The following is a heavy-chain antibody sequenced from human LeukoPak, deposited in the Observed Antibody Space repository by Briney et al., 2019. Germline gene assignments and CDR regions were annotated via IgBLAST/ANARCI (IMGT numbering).Heavy chain of an antibody. CDR1: GYTFTSYA. V-gene: IGHV1-3*01. D-gene: IGHD3-22*01. CDR2: INAGNGNT. CDR3: ARALDYYDSSGYWVDY. J-gene: IGHJ4*02. Sequence: GASVKVSCKASGYTFTSYAMHWVRQAPGQRLEWMGWINAGNGNTKYSQKFQGRVTITRDISASTAYMELSSLRSEDTAVYYCARALDYYDSSGYWVDYWGQGTLVTVSS.